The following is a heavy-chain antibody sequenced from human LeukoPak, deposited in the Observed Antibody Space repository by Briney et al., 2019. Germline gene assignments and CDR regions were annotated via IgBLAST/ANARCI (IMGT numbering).Heavy chain of an antibody. J-gene: IGHJ6*02. CDR1: GGSISSGAYF. CDR2: IYDSETT. D-gene: IGHD3-16*02. CDR3: ARILHNYVWGSYRYSILGMDV. Sequence: SQTLSLTCTVSGGSISSGAYFWSWVRQHPGKGLEWIGYIYDSETTYYNPSLKSRLTISVDTSKNQFSLKLSSVTAADTAVYYCARILHNYVWGSYRYSILGMDVWGQGTTVTVSS. V-gene: IGHV4-31*03.